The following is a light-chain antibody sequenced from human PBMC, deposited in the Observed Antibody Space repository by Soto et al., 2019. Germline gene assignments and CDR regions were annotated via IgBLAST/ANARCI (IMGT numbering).Light chain of an antibody. J-gene: IGKJ2*01. CDR3: QQYSSSPVYT. CDR1: QSVSSSY. CDR2: GAS. Sequence: EIVLTQSPGTLSLSPGERATLSCRASQSVSSSYLAWYQQKPGQAPRLLIYGASSRATGIPDRFSRSGSGTDFTLTISRLEPEDFAVYYCQQYSSSPVYTFGQGTKLEIK. V-gene: IGKV3-20*01.